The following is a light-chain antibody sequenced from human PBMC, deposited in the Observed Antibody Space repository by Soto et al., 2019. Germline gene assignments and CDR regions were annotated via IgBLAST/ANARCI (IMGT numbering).Light chain of an antibody. CDR3: QHCQPYCDSPPLT. CDR1: QSVSSNY. J-gene: IGKJ4*01. Sequence: EIVLTQSPRNLGLSQGERATLSCRASQSVSSNYLAWYHQKPGHAPRLLIYGASNRTTGIPDRFSGSGSGTDFTLTISSLGPEDFAVYYCQHCQPYCDSPPLTFGGGTKVDIK. V-gene: IGKV3-20*01. CDR2: GAS.